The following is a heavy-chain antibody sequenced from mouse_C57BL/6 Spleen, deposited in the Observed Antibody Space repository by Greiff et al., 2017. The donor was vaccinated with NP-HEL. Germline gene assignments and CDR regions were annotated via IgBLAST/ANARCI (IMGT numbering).Heavy chain of an antibody. Sequence: EVQGVESGGGLVKPGGSLKLSCAASGFTFSSYAMSWVRQTPEKRLEWVATISDGGSYTYYPDNVKGRFTISRDNAKNNLYLQMSHLKSEDTAMYYCARDQGGTRDYAMDYWGQGTSVTVSS. CDR2: ISDGGSYT. J-gene: IGHJ4*01. D-gene: IGHD4-1*01. V-gene: IGHV5-4*01. CDR1: GFTFSSYA. CDR3: ARDQGGTRDYAMDY.